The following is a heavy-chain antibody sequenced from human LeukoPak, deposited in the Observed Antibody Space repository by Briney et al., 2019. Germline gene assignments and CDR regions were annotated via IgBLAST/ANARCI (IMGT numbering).Heavy chain of an antibody. D-gene: IGHD2-15*01. J-gene: IGHJ3*02. V-gene: IGHV3-7*03. CDR3: ARIYCSGGSCYSVFDAFDI. Sequence: GSLRLSCAASGFTFSSYWMSWVRQAPGKGLEWVANIKQDGSEKYYVDSVKGRFTISRDNAKNSLYLRMNSLRAEDTAVYYCARIYCSGGSCYSVFDAFDIWGQGTMVTVSS. CDR1: GFTFSSYW. CDR2: IKQDGSEK.